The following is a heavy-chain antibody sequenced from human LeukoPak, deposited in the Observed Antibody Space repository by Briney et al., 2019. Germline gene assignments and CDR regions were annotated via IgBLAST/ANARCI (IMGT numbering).Heavy chain of an antibody. CDR1: GYTLTELS. CDR3: ATAPYYGSGSPHDY. V-gene: IGHV1-24*01. Sequence: ASVRVSCTVSGYTLTELSMNWVRQAPGKGLEWMADFDPEDGETIYAQKFQGRVTMTEDTSTDTAYMELSSLRSEDTAVYYCATAPYYGSGSPHDYWGQGTLVTVSS. D-gene: IGHD3-10*01. CDR2: FDPEDGET. J-gene: IGHJ4*02.